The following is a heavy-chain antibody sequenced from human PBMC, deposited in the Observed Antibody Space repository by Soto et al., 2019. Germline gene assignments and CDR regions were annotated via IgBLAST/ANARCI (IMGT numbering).Heavy chain of an antibody. J-gene: IGHJ4*02. CDR2: ISGSGGST. CDR1: GFTFSSYA. CDR3: AKGHPYLGELSLYASDY. D-gene: IGHD3-16*02. Sequence: GGSLRLSCAASGFTFSSYAMSWVRQAPGKGLEWVSAISGSGGSTYYADSVKGRFTISRDNSKNTLYLQMNSLRAEDTAVYYCAKGHPYLGELSLYASDYWGQGTLVTVSS. V-gene: IGHV3-23*01.